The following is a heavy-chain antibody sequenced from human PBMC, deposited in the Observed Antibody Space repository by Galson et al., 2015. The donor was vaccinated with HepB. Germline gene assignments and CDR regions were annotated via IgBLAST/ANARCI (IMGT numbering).Heavy chain of an antibody. D-gene: IGHD3/OR15-3a*01. CDR1: GYTFTAYY. J-gene: IGHJ6*02. Sequence: SVKVSCKASGYTFTAYYIQWVRQAPGQGLEWMGWINPNSGATTFSQKFQGSVTMTRDTSTFTAYMELSSLRSADTAVYYCARYDFWFSMDVWGQGTPVTVSS. V-gene: IGHV1-2*02. CDR2: INPNSGAT. CDR3: ARYDFWFSMDV.